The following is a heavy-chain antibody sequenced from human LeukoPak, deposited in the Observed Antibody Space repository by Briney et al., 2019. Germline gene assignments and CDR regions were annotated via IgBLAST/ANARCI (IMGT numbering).Heavy chain of an antibody. D-gene: IGHD2-15*01. CDR3: AKRPYCSGAVCYHIDY. Sequence: GGSLRLSCAASGFTFSTYAMSWVRQAPGKGMEWVSTISGSSGSTYYADSVKGRFTISRDNSKNTVYLQLNSLRAEDTAVYYCAKRPYCSGAVCYHIDYWGQGTLVTVSS. J-gene: IGHJ4*02. CDR2: ISGSSGST. CDR1: GFTFSTYA. V-gene: IGHV3-23*01.